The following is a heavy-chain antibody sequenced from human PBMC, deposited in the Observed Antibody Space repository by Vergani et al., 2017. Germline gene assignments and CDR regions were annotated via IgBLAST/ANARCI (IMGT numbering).Heavy chain of an antibody. CDR1: GFTFSGSA. Sequence: EVQLVESGGGLVQPGGSLTLSCAASGFTFSGSAMHWVRQTSGKGLEWIGRIRNKAGSYTTEYSASLKGRFTISRDDSRNSLYLQMNSLKTEDTAVYYCARASGSYYNGGFDYWGQGTLVTVSS. D-gene: IGHD3-10*01. CDR2: IRNKAGSYTT. V-gene: IGHV3-73*02. CDR3: ARASGSYYNGGFDY. J-gene: IGHJ4*02.